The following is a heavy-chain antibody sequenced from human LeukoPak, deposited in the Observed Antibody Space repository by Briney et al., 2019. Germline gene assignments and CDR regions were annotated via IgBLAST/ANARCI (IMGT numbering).Heavy chain of an antibody. V-gene: IGHV4-61*02. D-gene: IGHD3-16*01. CDR3: ARDLGAPPVNWFDP. CDR1: GDSINSGSYY. Sequence: SETLSLTCTVSGDSINSGSYYWSWIRQPAGKGLEWIGRIYTSGSTNYNPSLKSRITMSVDTSKNQFSLKLSSVTAADTAVYYCARDLGAPPVNWFDPWGQGTLVTVSS. J-gene: IGHJ5*02. CDR2: IYTSGST.